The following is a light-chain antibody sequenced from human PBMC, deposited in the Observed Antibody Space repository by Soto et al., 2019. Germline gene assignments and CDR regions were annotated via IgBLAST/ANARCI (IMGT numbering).Light chain of an antibody. CDR3: QQYNNWPPKT. J-gene: IGKJ1*01. CDR1: QSVSSS. CDR2: GVS. Sequence: EIVMTQSPATLSVSPGERATLSCRASQSVSSSLAWYQQKPGQAPRLLIYGVSVRATGIPARFSGSGSGTEFTLTISSLQSEDFAVYYCQQYNNWPPKTFGQGTKVDIK. V-gene: IGKV3-15*01.